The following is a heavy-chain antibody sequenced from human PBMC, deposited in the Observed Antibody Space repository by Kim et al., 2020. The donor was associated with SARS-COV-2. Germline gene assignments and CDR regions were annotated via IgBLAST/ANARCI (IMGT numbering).Heavy chain of an antibody. V-gene: IGHV3-23*01. CDR2: ISGLSTGT. CDR1: GFTFNNYA. Sequence: GGSLRLSCAASGFTFNNYAMNWVRQAPGKGLEWVSGISGLSTGTYYADSVKGRFTFSRDNSKNTLYLQMNSLTAEDTAVYYCTKPNFSAGSTCSTFFDTCGEETPVSVS. CDR3: TKPNFSAGSTCSTFFDT. D-gene: IGHD2-2*01. J-gene: IGHJ4*02.